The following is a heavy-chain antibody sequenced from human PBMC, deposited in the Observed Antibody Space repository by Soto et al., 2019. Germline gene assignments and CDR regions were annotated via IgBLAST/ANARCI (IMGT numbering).Heavy chain of an antibody. Sequence: PGGSLRLSCAASGFTFSNAWMNWVRQAPGKGLEWVGRIKSKTDGGTTDYAAPVKGRFTISRDDSKNTLYLQMNSLKTEDTAVYYCTTDPSNSGSYYRRSFDYWGQGTLVTVSS. J-gene: IGHJ4*02. D-gene: IGHD1-26*01. V-gene: IGHV3-15*07. CDR3: TTDPSNSGSYYRRSFDY. CDR1: GFTFSNAW. CDR2: IKSKTDGGTT.